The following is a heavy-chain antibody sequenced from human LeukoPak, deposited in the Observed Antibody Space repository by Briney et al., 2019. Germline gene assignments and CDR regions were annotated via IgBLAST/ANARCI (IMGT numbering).Heavy chain of an antibody. CDR2: ISGDNPGT. J-gene: IGHJ4*02. D-gene: IGHD2-15*01. V-gene: IGHV3-23*01. Sequence: PGGSLRLSCAASGFTFSTYAMSWVRQTPRKGLEWVAAISGDNPGTYHANSVKGRFTIPRDNSKNTLHLQMSGLRAEDTARYYCAKAPVGHCSGAFCYHFDSWGQGTLVTVSS. CDR3: AKAPVGHCSGAFCYHFDS. CDR1: GFTFSTYA.